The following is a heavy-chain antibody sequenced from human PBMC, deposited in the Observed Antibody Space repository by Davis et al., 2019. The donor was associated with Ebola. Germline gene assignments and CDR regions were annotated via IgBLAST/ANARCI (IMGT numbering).Heavy chain of an antibody. CDR2: IKQDGSTK. CDR1: GFTFSSYW. CDR3: ASGLRGYSYGNWFDT. J-gene: IGHJ5*02. Sequence: PGGSLRLSCAASGFTFSSYWMSWVRQSPGKGLEWVANIKQDGSTKYYADSVKGQFTISRDNAKSSLYLQMNSLRVEDTAVYYCASGLRGYSYGNWFDTWGQGTLVTVSS. D-gene: IGHD5-18*01. V-gene: IGHV3-7*01.